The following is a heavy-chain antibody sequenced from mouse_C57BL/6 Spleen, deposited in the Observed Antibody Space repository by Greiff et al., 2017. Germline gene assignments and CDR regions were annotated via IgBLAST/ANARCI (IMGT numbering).Heavy chain of an antibody. Sequence: QVQLKESGPELVRPGASVKISCKAPGYTFTSHWMQWVRQTPGQGLEWVGEIFPGGGSTYYTEKFKGKATLTVDTASITAYMQLSRLTSEDSAVYFCARWAFWFADWGQGTLVTVS. V-gene: IGHV1-56*01. J-gene: IGHJ3*01. CDR3: ARWAFWFAD. CDR1: GYTFTSHW. CDR2: IFPGGGST.